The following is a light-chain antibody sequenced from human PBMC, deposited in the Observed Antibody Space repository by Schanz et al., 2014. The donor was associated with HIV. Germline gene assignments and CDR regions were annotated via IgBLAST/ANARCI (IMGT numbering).Light chain of an antibody. V-gene: IGKV3D-20*02. CDR3: QQRSNWPLT. CDR2: GAS. CDR1: QSVSSNY. J-gene: IGKJ4*01. Sequence: EIVVTQSPGTVSLSPGARAILSCRASQSVSSNYLAWYQQKPGQAPRLLIYGASTRATGIPARFSGSGSGTEFTLTISSLQSEDFAIYYCQQRSNWPLTFGGGTKVEIK.